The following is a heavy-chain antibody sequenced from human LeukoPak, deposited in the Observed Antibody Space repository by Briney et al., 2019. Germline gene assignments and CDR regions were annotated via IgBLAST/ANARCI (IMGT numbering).Heavy chain of an antibody. CDR1: GGSNSSGDYY. CDR2: IYYSWIT. D-gene: IGHD2-2*02. CDR3: ARECSTSCYTGDY. J-gene: IGHJ4*02. V-gene: IGHV4-30-4*08. Sequence: SETLSLTCTVSGGSNSSGDYYWRWIRKPRGKGLEWISYIYYSWITYYNPSLKSRVTISLDTSNNQFSLKLSSVTAADTAVYYCARECSTSCYTGDYWGQGTLVTVSS.